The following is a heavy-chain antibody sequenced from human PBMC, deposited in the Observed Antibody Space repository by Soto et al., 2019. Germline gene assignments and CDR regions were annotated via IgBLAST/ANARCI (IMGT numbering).Heavy chain of an antibody. D-gene: IGHD4-17*01. J-gene: IGHJ4*02. Sequence: QVQLVQSGAEVKKPGASVKVSCKTSGYTFTSYDINWVRQATGQGLEWMGWMNPNSGNTGYAQKFQGRVTMTRNTSISTAYMELSRLRSEDTAVYYCARANTVTTRGRGALGYWGQGTLVTVSS. V-gene: IGHV1-8*01. CDR3: ARANTVTTRGRGALGY. CDR1: GYTFTSYD. CDR2: MNPNSGNT.